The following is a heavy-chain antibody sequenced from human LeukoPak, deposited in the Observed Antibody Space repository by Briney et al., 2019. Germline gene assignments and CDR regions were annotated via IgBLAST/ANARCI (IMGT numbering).Heavy chain of an antibody. Sequence: PGGSLRLSCAASGFSVSGNYMSWVRQAPGKGLEWVSIMYSDGRTYYADSVKGRFAISRDNSKNTLHLQMNSLRAEDTAVYYCARGPRAAAGTIDYWGQGTLVTVSS. V-gene: IGHV3-66*01. D-gene: IGHD6-13*01. J-gene: IGHJ4*02. CDR1: GFSVSGNY. CDR2: MYSDGRT. CDR3: ARGPRAAAGTIDY.